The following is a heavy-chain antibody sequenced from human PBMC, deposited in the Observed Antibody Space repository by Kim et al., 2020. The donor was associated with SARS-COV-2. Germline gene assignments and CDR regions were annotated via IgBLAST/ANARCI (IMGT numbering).Heavy chain of an antibody. J-gene: IGHJ4*02. Sequence: SETLSLTCTVSGGSVTSGTYYWTWIRQSPSKGLEWIGYIHYSGPINYNPSLKSRVTMSVDTSKNQFSLKLTSVTPADTAVYYCARLHQALDYWGQGAPVT. V-gene: IGHV4-61*01. CDR3: ARLHQALDY. D-gene: IGHD2-2*01. CDR2: IHYSGPI. CDR1: GGSVTSGTYY.